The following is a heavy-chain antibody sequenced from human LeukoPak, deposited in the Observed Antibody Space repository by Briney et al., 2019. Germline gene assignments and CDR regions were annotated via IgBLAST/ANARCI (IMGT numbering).Heavy chain of an antibody. D-gene: IGHD3-16*01. J-gene: IGHJ6*02. V-gene: IGHV1-2*06. Sequence: GASVKVSCKASGYTFTSYGISWVRQAPGQGLEWMGRIDPNSGGTNYAQKFQGRVTMTRDTSISTAYMELSRLRSDDTAVYYCARDLAHYYGMDVWGQGTTVTVSS. CDR2: IDPNSGGT. CDR3: ARDLAHYYGMDV. CDR1: GYTFTSYG.